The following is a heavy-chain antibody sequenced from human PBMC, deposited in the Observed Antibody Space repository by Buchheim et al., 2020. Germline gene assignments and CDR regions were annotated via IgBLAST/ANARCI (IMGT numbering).Heavy chain of an antibody. Sequence: EVQLLESGGGLVQPGGSLRLSCAASGFTFNNYVMNWVRQVPGRGLEWVSGIIGSGSRTYYADSVKGRLTISRDNSKGTLYLQMNSLRAEDTAVYYCAKGGYCSSSDCYRAYYYYNMDAWGRGTT. J-gene: IGHJ6*02. CDR2: IIGSGSRT. CDR1: GFTFNNYV. CDR3: AKGGYCSSSDCYRAYYYYNMDA. V-gene: IGHV3-23*01. D-gene: IGHD2-2*01.